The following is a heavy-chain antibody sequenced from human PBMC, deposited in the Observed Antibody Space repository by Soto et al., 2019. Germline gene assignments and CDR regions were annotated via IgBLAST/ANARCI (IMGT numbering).Heavy chain of an antibody. Sequence: QVQLQQWGAGLLKPSETLSLTCAVYGGSFSGYYWSWIRQPPGKGLEWIGEINHSGSTNYNPSLKSRVTISVDTSKIQFSLKLSSVTAADTAVYYCARGFKHRNWGQGTLVTVSS. CDR2: INHSGST. J-gene: IGHJ4*02. CDR3: ARGFKHRN. V-gene: IGHV4-34*01. CDR1: GGSFSGYY.